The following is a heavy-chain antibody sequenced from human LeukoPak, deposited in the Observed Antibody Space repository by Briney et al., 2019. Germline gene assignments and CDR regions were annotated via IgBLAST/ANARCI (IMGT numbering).Heavy chain of an antibody. D-gene: IGHD3-10*01. J-gene: IGHJ5*02. CDR2: LKQDGSEK. CDR3: AKEPHYYGSGSYSIPNWFDP. V-gene: IGHV3-7*03. Sequence: GGSLRLSCAASGFTFSSYWMSWVRQAPGKGLEWVANLKQDGSEKYYVDSVKGRFTISRDNSKNTLYMQMNSLRAEDTAVYYCAKEPHYYGSGSYSIPNWFDPWGQGTLVTVSS. CDR1: GFTFSSYW.